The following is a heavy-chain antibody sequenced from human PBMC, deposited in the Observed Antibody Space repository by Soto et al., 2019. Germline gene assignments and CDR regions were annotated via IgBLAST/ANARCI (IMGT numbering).Heavy chain of an antibody. CDR3: ARDDYSGMKGGRDV. J-gene: IGHJ6*02. D-gene: IGHD4-4*01. Sequence: KTSETLSLTCTVSGGSVSSGSYYWSWIRQPPGKGLEWIGYIYYSGSTNYNPSLKSRVTISVDTSKNQFSLKLSSVTAADTAVYYCARDDYSGMKGGRDVWGQGTTVTVSS. CDR1: GGSVSSGSYY. V-gene: IGHV4-61*01. CDR2: IYYSGST.